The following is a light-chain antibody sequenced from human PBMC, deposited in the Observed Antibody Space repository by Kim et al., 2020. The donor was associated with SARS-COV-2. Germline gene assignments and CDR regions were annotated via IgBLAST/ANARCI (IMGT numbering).Light chain of an antibody. CDR1: RLELKY. CDR2: QDT. J-gene: IGLJ2*01. CDR3: QAWDNSVV. Sequence: VSPGQTAVITCSGHRLELKYVYWYQQKPGQSPLLVMSQDTKRPSGIPERFSGSTSGSTATLTISGTQAMDEADYYCQAWDNSVVFGGGTKVTVL. V-gene: IGLV3-1*01.